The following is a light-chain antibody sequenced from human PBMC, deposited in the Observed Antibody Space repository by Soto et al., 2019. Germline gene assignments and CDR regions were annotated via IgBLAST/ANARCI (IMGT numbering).Light chain of an antibody. CDR3: QQYPVGPLT. CDR2: HAS. V-gene: IGKV3-20*01. CDR1: QTIGPTS. J-gene: IGKJ4*01. Sequence: EIVLTQSPGTLSLSPGERASLSCRTSQTIGPTSLAWYQQKPGQPPRLLIYHASRRATGIPDRFTGSGSGTDFTLTIDRLEPEDFAVYYCQQYPVGPLTFGGGTKVEIK.